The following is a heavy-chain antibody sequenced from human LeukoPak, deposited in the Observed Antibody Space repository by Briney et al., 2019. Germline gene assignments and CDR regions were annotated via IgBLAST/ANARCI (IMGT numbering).Heavy chain of an antibody. CDR1: GLTVSSNY. Sequence: PGGSLRLSCAAAGLTVSSNYMSWVRQAPGKGLEWVPVIFSGGSTYYADSVKGRFTISRDNSKNTLYLQMNSLRAEDTAVYYCARGGGNSEFDYWGQGTLVTVSS. J-gene: IGHJ4*02. D-gene: IGHD4-23*01. V-gene: IGHV3-53*01. CDR2: IFSGGST. CDR3: ARGGGNSEFDY.